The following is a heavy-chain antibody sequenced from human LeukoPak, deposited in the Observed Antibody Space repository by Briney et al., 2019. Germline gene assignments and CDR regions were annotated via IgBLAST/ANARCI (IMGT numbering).Heavy chain of an antibody. CDR1: GFTFSSYS. J-gene: IGHJ4*02. CDR3: ARDLDY. CDR2: ISSTSSTI. Sequence: GGSLRLSCGASGFTFSSYSMNWVRQAPGKGLEWVSYISSTSSTIYYADSVKGRFTISRDNSKNTLYLQMNSLRAEDTAVYYCARDLDYWGQGTLVTVSS. V-gene: IGHV3-48*01.